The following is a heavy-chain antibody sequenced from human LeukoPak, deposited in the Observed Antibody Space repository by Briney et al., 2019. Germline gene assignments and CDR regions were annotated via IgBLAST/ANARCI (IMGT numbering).Heavy chain of an antibody. Sequence: SGPTLVKPTQTLTLTCTFSGFSLSTSGVGVGWIRQPPGKALEWLALIYWNDDKRYSPSLKSRLTITKDTSKNQVVLTMTNMDPVDTATYYCAHRRGWRELLVYWGQGTLVTVSS. J-gene: IGHJ4*02. CDR1: GFSLSTSGVG. CDR2: IYWNDDK. CDR3: AHRRGWRELLVY. D-gene: IGHD1-26*01. V-gene: IGHV2-5*01.